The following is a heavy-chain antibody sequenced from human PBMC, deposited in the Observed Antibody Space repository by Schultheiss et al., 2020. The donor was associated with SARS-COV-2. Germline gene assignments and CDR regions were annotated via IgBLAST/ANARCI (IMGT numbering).Heavy chain of an antibody. Sequence: SETLSLTCTVSGGSIYSTSFYWGWIRQSPGKGLEWIGEINHSGSTNYNPSLKSRVTISFDTSNNQLSLKLSSVTAADTAVYYCARRGCSGGSCYYSDWFDPWGQGTLVTVSS. CDR1: GGSIYSTSFY. V-gene: IGHV4-39*01. CDR3: ARRGCSGGSCYYSDWFDP. CDR2: INHSGST. D-gene: IGHD2-15*01. J-gene: IGHJ5*02.